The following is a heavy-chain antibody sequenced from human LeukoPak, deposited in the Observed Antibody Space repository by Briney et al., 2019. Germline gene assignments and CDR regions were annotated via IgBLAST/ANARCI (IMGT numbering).Heavy chain of an antibody. Sequence: PGGSLRLSCAASGFTFSSYGMHWVRQAPGKGLEWVAVIWYDGSNKYYADSVKGRFTISRDNSKNTLYLQMNSLRGEDTAMYYCARGDGFNWVYFASRGQGTLVTVSS. CDR2: IWYDGSNK. CDR1: GFTFSSYG. D-gene: IGHD3-16*01. J-gene: IGHJ4*02. CDR3: ARGDGFNWVYFAS. V-gene: IGHV3-33*01.